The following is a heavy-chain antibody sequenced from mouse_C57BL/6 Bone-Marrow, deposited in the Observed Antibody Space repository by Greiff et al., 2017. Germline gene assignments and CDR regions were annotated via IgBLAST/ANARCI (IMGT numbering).Heavy chain of an antibody. J-gene: IGHJ4*01. CDR1: GYTFTNYW. CDR3: ARSYDYAGYTLDY. V-gene: IGHV1-64*01. Sequence: QVQLQQPGAELVKPGASVKLSCKASGYTFTNYWMHWVKQRPGQGLEWIGMMHPNGGSPDYNEKFKSEATLSVDKSSRTAYMELSSLTSEDSAVYYCARSYDYAGYTLDYWGQGTSVTVSS. D-gene: IGHD2-4*01. CDR2: MHPNGGSP.